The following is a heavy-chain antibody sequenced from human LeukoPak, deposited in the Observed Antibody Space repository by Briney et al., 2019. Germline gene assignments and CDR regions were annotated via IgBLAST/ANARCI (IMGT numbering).Heavy chain of an antibody. CDR1: GFTFSSYA. CDR3: ARSIHPRGREDI. Sequence: GSLRLSCAASGFTFSSYAMSWVRQAPGKGLKWVSAISGSGGSTYYADSVKGRFTISRDNSKNTLYLQMNSLRAEDTAVYYCARSIHPRGREDIWGQGTMVTVSS. CDR2: ISGSGGST. J-gene: IGHJ3*02. V-gene: IGHV3-23*01. D-gene: IGHD2-21*01.